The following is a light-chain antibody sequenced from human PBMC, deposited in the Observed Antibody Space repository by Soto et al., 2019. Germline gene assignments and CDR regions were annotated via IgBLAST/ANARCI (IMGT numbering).Light chain of an antibody. CDR2: DAY. Sequence: EVVLTQSPVTLSLSPGERATLSCRASQSFRGLLAWYQQKPGQAPRLLIYDAYNRATGIPPRFSGSGSGTEFTLTISSLESDDFALYFCQQCGSSSTFGQGTRLEIK. J-gene: IGKJ5*01. CDR3: QQCGSSST. CDR1: QSFRGL. V-gene: IGKV3-11*01.